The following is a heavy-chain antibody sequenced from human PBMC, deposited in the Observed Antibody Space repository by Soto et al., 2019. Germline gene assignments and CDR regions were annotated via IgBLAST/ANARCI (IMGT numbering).Heavy chain of an antibody. J-gene: IGHJ4*02. Sequence: EVQLVESGGGLVKPGGSLRLSCAASGFTFSSYSMNWVRQAPGKGLEWVSSISSSSSYIYYADSVKGRFTISRDNAKNSLYLQMKSLRAEDTAVYYCARVRGRYGDFIDYWGQGTLVTVSS. CDR2: ISSSSSYI. CDR1: GFTFSSYS. V-gene: IGHV3-21*01. CDR3: ARVRGRYGDFIDY. D-gene: IGHD4-17*01.